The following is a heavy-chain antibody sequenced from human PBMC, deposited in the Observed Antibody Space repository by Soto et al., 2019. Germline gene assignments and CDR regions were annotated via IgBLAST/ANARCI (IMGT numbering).Heavy chain of an antibody. Sequence: GASVKVSFKASGYTFTSYAMHWVRQAPGQRLEWMGWINAGNGNTKYSQKFQGRVTITRDTSANTAYMELSSLRSEDTAVYYCARSFVVVTDFDYWGQGTLVTVSS. D-gene: IGHD2-21*02. CDR1: GYTFTSYA. CDR3: ARSFVVVTDFDY. V-gene: IGHV1-3*01. CDR2: INAGNGNT. J-gene: IGHJ4*02.